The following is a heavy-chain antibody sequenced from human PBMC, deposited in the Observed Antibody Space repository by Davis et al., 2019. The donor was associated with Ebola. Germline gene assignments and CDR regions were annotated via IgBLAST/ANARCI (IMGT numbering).Heavy chain of an antibody. CDR2: IWYDGSNK. J-gene: IGHJ4*02. D-gene: IGHD3-22*01. CDR1: GFTFSSYS. Sequence: PAGSLRLSCAASGFTFSSYSTHWVRQAPGKGLEWVAVIWYDGSNKYYADSVKGRFTISRDNSKNTLYLQMNSLRAEDTVVYYCARDRKWLSMGYYFDYWGQGTLVTVSS. CDR3: ARDRKWLSMGYYFDY. V-gene: IGHV3-33*01.